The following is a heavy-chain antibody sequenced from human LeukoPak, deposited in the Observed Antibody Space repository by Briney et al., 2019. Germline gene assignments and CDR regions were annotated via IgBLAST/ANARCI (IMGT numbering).Heavy chain of an antibody. Sequence: GGSLRLSCAASGFTFNSYWMCWVRQAPGKGLEWVANIKQDGSEKYYVDSVKGRFTISRDNAQNSVYLQMNSVRAEDTAVYYCARIGYSSSCFDYWGQGTPVTVSS. D-gene: IGHD6-13*01. CDR3: ARIGYSSSCFDY. CDR1: GFTFNSYW. V-gene: IGHV3-7*01. J-gene: IGHJ4*02. CDR2: IKQDGSEK.